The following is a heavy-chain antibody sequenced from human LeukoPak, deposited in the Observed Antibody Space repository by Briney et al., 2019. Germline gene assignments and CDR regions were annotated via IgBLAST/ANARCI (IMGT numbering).Heavy chain of an antibody. CDR1: GFTFSSHA. Sequence: GGSLRLSCAASGFTFSSHAMNWVRQPPGKGLDWVSSIDKSGDGAFYADSVKGRFTVSRDNSKNTLYLQMNSLRREDTAVYYCARRGGTSGWGAFDIWGQGTMVTVSS. V-gene: IGHV3-23*01. CDR3: ARRGGTSGWGAFDI. D-gene: IGHD2-2*01. CDR2: IDKSGDGA. J-gene: IGHJ3*02.